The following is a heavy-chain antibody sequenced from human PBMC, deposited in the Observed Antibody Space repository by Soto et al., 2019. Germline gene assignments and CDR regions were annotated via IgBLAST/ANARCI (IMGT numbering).Heavy chain of an antibody. CDR2: INHSGST. D-gene: IGHD5-12*01. CDR1: GGSFSGYY. J-gene: IGHJ4*02. CDR3: AAGKMATTDFDY. Sequence: QVQLQQWGAGLLKPSETLSLTCAVYGGSFSGYYWSWIRQPPGKGLEWIGEINHSGSTNDNPSLKSRVPISVDTSKNHFPLKRSFVTAADTAVYYCAAGKMATTDFDYWGQGTLVTVSS. V-gene: IGHV4-34*01.